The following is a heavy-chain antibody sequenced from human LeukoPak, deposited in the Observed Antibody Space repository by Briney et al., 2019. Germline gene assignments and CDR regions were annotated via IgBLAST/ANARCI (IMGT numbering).Heavy chain of an antibody. CDR3: ATNGGGDSGYGNFDY. D-gene: IGHD5-12*01. Sequence: HPGGSLRLSCAVSGFTFDDYAMHWVRQVPGKGLEWVSGISWNSETIGYADSVKGRFTISRDNTKNSLYLQMNSLRAEDTALYYCATNGGGDSGYGNFDYWGQGTLVTVSS. J-gene: IGHJ4*02. CDR1: GFTFDDYA. CDR2: ISWNSETI. V-gene: IGHV3-9*01.